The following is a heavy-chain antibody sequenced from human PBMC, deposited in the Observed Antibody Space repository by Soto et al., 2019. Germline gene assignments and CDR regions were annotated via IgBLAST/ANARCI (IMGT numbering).Heavy chain of an antibody. CDR1: GFSLNTGGVG. CDR3: VRNWRYYGGDYYYGMDA. CDR2: IYWDDDE. V-gene: IGHV2-5*02. D-gene: IGHD3-10*01. J-gene: IGHJ6*02. Sequence: ITLKESGPPLVKPTQTLTLTCTFSGFSLNTGGVGGGWVRQPRGKAMEWLALIYWDDDERYRPSLRSRLNITKDTINNQVVLTMTNMDPEDTATYYCVRNWRYYGGDYYYGMDAWGQGTTVTVSS.